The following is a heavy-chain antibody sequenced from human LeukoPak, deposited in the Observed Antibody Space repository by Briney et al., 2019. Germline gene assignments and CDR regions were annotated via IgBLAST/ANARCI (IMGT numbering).Heavy chain of an antibody. J-gene: IGHJ5*02. CDR3: MLPYFYDPVGPVP. Sequence: GASVKVSCKASGYTFTGYYMHWVRQAPGQGLEWMGWINPNSGGTNYAQKFQGRVTMTRDTSISAAYMELSSLRSEDTAVYFCMLPYFYDPVGPVPWGQGTLVTVSS. CDR2: INPNSGGT. CDR1: GYTFTGYY. D-gene: IGHD2/OR15-2a*01. V-gene: IGHV1-2*02.